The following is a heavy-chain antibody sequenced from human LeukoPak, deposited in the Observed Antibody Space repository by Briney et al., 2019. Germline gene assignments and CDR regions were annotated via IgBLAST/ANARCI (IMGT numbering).Heavy chain of an antibody. CDR3: ARDSPPDY. V-gene: IGHV3-48*01. CDR2: ISSSSSTI. J-gene: IGHJ4*02. Sequence: GGSLRLSCAASGFTFSSYSMNWVRQAPGKGLEWVSYISSSSSTIYYADSVKGRFTISRDNGKNSLYLQMHSLRAEDTAVYYYARDSPPDYWGQGTLVTVSS. CDR1: GFTFSSYS.